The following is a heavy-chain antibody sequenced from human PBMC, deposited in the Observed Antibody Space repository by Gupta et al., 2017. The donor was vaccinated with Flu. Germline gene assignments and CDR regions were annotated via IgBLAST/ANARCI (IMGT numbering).Heavy chain of an antibody. V-gene: IGHV3-74*01. D-gene: IGHD3-10*01. CDR1: GFTFSSYW. Sequence: QPGGSLRLSCAASGFTFSSYWMHWVRQAPGKGLVWVSRINSDGSSTSYADAVKGRFTISRDNAKNTLYLQMKSMRAEDTAVYYCARSHIMVRGVIDVWGQGTLVAVYS. CDR3: ARSHIMVRGVIDV. J-gene: IGHJ4*02. CDR2: INSDGSST.